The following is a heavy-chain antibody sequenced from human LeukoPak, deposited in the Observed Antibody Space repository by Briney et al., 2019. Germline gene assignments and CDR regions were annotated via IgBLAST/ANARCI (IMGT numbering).Heavy chain of an antibody. D-gene: IGHD4/OR15-4a*01. Sequence: GGSLRLSCAASGFTFSNAWMSWVRQAPGKGLEWVGRIKSKTDGGTTDYAAPVKGRFTISRNDSKNTLYLQMNSLKTEDTAVYYCTTAMVWEGCFDYWGQGTLVTVSS. CDR3: TTAMVWEGCFDY. V-gene: IGHV3-15*01. CDR2: IKSKTDGGTT. CDR1: GFTFSNAW. J-gene: IGHJ4*02.